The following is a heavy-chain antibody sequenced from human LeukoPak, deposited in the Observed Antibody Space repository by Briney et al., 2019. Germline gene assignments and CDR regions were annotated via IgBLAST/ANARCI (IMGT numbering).Heavy chain of an antibody. CDR1: GDSVSSNSAA. V-gene: IGHV6-1*01. CDR2: TYYRSKWYN. J-gene: IGHJ5*02. Sequence: SQTLSLTCAISGDSVSSNSAAWNWIRQSPSRGFEWLGRTYYRSKWYNDYAVSVKSRITINPDTSKNQFSLQLNSVTPEDTAVYYCARASFGYSSSTYNWFDPWGQGTLVTVSS. CDR3: ARASFGYSSSTYNWFDP. D-gene: IGHD6-6*01.